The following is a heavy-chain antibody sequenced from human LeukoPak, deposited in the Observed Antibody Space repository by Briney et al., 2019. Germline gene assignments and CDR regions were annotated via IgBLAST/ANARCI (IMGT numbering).Heavy chain of an antibody. J-gene: IGHJ4*02. Sequence: GTSLRLSCAASGFSFHDHGMDWVRQAPGKGLEWVAVIAADGGVKQYADSVKGRFSLSRDNPKNTVSLQMNGLTAEDTAVYYCAREATWGQWYFDLWGQGAPVTVSS. V-gene: IGHV3-30*03. CDR2: IAADGGVK. D-gene: IGHD6-19*01. CDR1: GFSFHDHG. CDR3: AREATWGQWYFDL.